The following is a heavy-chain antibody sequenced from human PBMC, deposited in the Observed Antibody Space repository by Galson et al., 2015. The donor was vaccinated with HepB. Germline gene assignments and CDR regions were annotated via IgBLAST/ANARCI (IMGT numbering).Heavy chain of an antibody. D-gene: IGHD1-1*01. CDR3: ARLERPGYFYYYGLDV. CDR2: IYIRGIT. J-gene: IGHJ6*02. CDR1: GGSISSYY. Sequence: EPLSLTCTVSGGSISSYYWNWIRQSPGKGLEWIGYIYIRGITNYNPSLKSRVSISVDTSRNQFSLNLTSVTAADTAVYYCARLERPGYFYYYGLDVWGQGTSVTVSS. V-gene: IGHV4-4*09.